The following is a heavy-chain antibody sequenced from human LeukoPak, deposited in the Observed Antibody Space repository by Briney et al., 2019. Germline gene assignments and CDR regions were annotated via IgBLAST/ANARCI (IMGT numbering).Heavy chain of an antibody. J-gene: IGHJ4*02. D-gene: IGHD3-3*01. CDR2: IYYSGST. CDR3: VLQFSY. V-gene: IGHV4-59*12. Sequence: SETLSLTCTVSGGSISSYYWSWIRQPPGKGLEWIGYIYYSGSTNYNPSLKSRVTISVDTSKNQFSLKLSSVTAADTAVYYCVLQFSYWGQGTLVTVSS. CDR1: GGSISSYY.